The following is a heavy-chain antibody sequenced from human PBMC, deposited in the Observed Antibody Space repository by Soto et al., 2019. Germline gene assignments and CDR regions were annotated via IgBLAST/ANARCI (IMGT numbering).Heavy chain of an antibody. CDR2: SVPMSGGP. CDR1: GDTFINYA. D-gene: IGHD2-8*01. CDR3: ARVGIRLIPADLGGGYHFQGLDV. Sequence: QVQLVQSAAEEKKPGSSVKISCKASGDTFINYAFSWMRQAPGQGLEWIGGSVPMSGGPNSAQKFHDRVTITADRSTGPVSMQLSTLTPDDTAVYYCARVGIRLIPADLGGGYHFQGLDVWGQGTKVTVS. V-gene: IGHV1-69*01. J-gene: IGHJ6*02.